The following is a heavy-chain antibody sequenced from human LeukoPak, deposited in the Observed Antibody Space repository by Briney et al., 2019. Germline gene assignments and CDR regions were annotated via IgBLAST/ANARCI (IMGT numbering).Heavy chain of an antibody. CDR3: AKVSPYDSCGYIFDY. D-gene: IGHD3-22*01. J-gene: IGHJ4*02. CDR1: GFTFSGYG. Sequence: PGGSLRLSCAASGFTFSGYGMHWVRQAPGKGLEWVAFIRNDGSNKYHADSVKGRFTISRDNSKNTLYLQMNSLRAEDTAVYYCAKVSPYDSCGYIFDYWGQGTLVTVSS. V-gene: IGHV3-30*02. CDR2: IRNDGSNK.